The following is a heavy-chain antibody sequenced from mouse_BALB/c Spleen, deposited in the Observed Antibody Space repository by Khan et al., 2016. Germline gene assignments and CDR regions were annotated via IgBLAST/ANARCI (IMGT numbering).Heavy chain of an antibody. V-gene: IGHV1-80*01. Sequence: QIQLVQSGAELVRPGSSVKISCKASGYAFSSYWMNWVKQRPGQGLEWIGQIYPGDGDTHYNGKFKGKATLTADKSSSTAYMQLTRLTSEDSAVYFCAGGTPLAYWGQGTLVTVSA. J-gene: IGHJ3*01. CDR3: AGGTPLAY. CDR1: GYAFSSYW. CDR2: IYPGDGDT. D-gene: IGHD2-14*01.